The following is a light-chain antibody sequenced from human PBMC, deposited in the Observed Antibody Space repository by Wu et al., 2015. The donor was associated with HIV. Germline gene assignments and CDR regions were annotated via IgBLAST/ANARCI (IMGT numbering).Light chain of an antibody. CDR2: DAS. V-gene: IGKV3-11*01. Sequence: VMTQSPAALSMSPGERATLSCRASQSVNSNLAWYQQKPGQAPRLLIHDASNRATGIPARFSGSGSGTDFTLTISSLEPEDFAVYSCQQHSTWPLTFGQGTRLEIK. J-gene: IGKJ5*01. CDR3: QQHSTWPLT. CDR1: QSVNSN.